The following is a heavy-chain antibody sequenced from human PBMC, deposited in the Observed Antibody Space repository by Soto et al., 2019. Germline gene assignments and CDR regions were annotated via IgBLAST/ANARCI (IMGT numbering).Heavy chain of an antibody. D-gene: IGHD4-17*01. J-gene: IGHJ4*02. Sequence: QLLESGPGLVKPSETLSLTCTVSGGSISSSSYYWGWIRQPPGKGLEWIGSIYYSGSTYYNPSLKSRVTISVDTSKNQFSLKLSSVTAADTAVYYCAEGAADHDYGDYELSYYFDYWGQGTLVTVSS. V-gene: IGHV4-39*01. CDR2: IYYSGST. CDR3: AEGAADHDYGDYELSYYFDY. CDR1: GGSISSSSYY.